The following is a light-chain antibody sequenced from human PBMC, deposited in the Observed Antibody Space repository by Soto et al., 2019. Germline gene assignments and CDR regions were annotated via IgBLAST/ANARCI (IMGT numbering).Light chain of an antibody. CDR2: AAS. CDR1: QGIRND. CDR3: LQHYSVPPWT. V-gene: IGKV1-17*02. J-gene: IGKJ1*01. Sequence: DIEMTQSPSSLSASVGDRVTIACRASQGIRNDLNWYQQKPGKAPKRLIYAASSLQSGVPSRFSGSGSETEFTLTISDRQPEDCATYDWLQHYSVPPWTFGQGTKVEVK.